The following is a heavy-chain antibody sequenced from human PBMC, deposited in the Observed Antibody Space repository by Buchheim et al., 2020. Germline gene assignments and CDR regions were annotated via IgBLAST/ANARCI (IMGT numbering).Heavy chain of an antibody. Sequence: EVQLLESGGSLVQPGGSLRLSCAASGVTFSSYAMSWVRQAPGKGLEWVSGIRGSGGSTYYADSVEGRFTISRDNSKNTLFLQMSSLRAEDTAVYYCAKSGGGSGYSGGMDVWGQGTT. D-gene: IGHD3-3*01. V-gene: IGHV3-23*01. J-gene: IGHJ6*02. CDR3: AKSGGGSGYSGGMDV. CDR1: GVTFSSYA. CDR2: IRGSGGST.